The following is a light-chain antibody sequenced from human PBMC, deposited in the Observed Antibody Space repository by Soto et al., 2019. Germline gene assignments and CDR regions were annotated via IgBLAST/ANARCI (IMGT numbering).Light chain of an antibody. CDR1: SGHSSYA. V-gene: IGLV4-69*02. J-gene: IGLJ2*01. Sequence: QPVLTQSPSASASLGASVKLTCTLSSGHSSYAIAWHQQQPEKGPRYLMKLNSDGTHSKGDGIPDRFSGSSSGAERYLTISRLQSEYESDYYSQTWGTGIHVVFGGGTKLTLL. CDR2: LNSDGTH. CDR3: QTWGTGIHVV.